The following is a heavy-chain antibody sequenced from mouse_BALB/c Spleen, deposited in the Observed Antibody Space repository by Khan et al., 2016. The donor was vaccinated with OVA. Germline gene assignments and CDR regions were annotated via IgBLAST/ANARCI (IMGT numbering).Heavy chain of an antibody. J-gene: IGHJ3*01. CDR1: GFTFSNYA. CDR3: ARDYGFDY. CDR2: ISSGGST. Sequence: EVHLVESGGGLVKPGGSLKVSCAASGFTFSNYAMSWVRQTPEKRLEWVASISSGGSTYYQYSAKGRFTISRDNARNILSLQMSSLGSEDTAMYYCARDYGFDYWGQGTLVTVSA. D-gene: IGHD1-1*01. V-gene: IGHV5-6-5*01.